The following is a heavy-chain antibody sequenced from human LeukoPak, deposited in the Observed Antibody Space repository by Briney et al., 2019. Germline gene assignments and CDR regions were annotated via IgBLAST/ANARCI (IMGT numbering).Heavy chain of an antibody. V-gene: IGHV1-8*03. D-gene: IGHD5-18*01. CDR2: MNPNSGNT. CDR1: GGTFSSYA. CDR3: ARGRYSYGSDYYYYMDV. Sequence: ASVKVSCKASGGTFSSYAINWVRQATGQGLEWMGWMNPNSGNTGYAQKFQGRVTITRNTSISTAYMELSSLRSEDTAVYYCARGRYSYGSDYYYYMDVWGKGTTVTVSS. J-gene: IGHJ6*03.